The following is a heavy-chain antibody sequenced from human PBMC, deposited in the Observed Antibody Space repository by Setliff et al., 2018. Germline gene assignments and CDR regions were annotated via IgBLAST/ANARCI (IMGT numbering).Heavy chain of an antibody. D-gene: IGHD2-15*01. CDR2: IHHSGIT. CDR3: ANHGCSGAGCKFYFDP. V-gene: IGHV4-34*01. CDR1: GGSFSDNY. J-gene: IGHJ5*02. Sequence: ASETLSLTCAVYGGSFSDNYWSWIRQPPGKGLEWIGQIHHSGITNYSPSLKSRVTISVDMSKNQISLKLSSVAAADTAVYYCANHGCSGAGCKFYFDPWGHGTLVTVSS.